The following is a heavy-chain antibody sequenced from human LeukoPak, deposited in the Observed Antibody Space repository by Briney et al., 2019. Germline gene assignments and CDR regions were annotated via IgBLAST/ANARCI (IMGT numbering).Heavy chain of an antibody. CDR3: AREAGVAAGKGDY. CDR2: ISSSSSYI. D-gene: IGHD6-13*01. Sequence: KPGGSLRLSCAASGFTFRRYSMNWVRQAPGKGLEWVSSISSSSSYIYYADSVKGRFTISRDNAKNSLYLQMNSLRAEDTAVYYCAREAGVAAGKGDYWGQGTLVTVSS. CDR1: GFTFRRYS. J-gene: IGHJ4*02. V-gene: IGHV3-21*01.